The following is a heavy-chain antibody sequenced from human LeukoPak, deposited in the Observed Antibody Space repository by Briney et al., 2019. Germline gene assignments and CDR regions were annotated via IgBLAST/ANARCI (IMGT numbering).Heavy chain of an antibody. V-gene: IGHV3-7*04. D-gene: IGHD2-15*01. Sequence: QPWGSLRLSCAASGFTFTNNWMTWVRQVPGKGLEWVANIKQDDSEKYYVGSVKGRFTISRDNAKNSVYLQMNSLRAEDTAVYICARGRDIDIWGRGTMVTVSS. CDR2: IKQDDSEK. J-gene: IGHJ3*02. CDR3: ARGRDIDI. CDR1: GFTFTNNW.